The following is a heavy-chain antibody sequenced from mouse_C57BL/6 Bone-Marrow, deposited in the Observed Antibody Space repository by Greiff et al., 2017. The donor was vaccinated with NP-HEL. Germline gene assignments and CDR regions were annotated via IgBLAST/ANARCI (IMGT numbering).Heavy chain of an antibody. Sequence: EVKVVESGGGLVKPGGSLKLSCAASGFTFSSYAMSWVRQTPEKRLEWVATISDGGSYTYYPDNRKGRFTISRDNAKNNLYLQMSHLKSEDTAMYYCARDAPWYFDVWGTGTTVTVSS. CDR2: ISDGGSYT. CDR3: ARDAPWYFDV. J-gene: IGHJ1*03. V-gene: IGHV5-4*01. CDR1: GFTFSSYA.